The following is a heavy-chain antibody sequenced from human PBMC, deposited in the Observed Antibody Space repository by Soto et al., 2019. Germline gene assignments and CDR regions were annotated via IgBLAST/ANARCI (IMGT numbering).Heavy chain of an antibody. CDR2: ISSSGGSA. CDR1: GFTFSSYG. J-gene: IGHJ4*02. CDR3: ARGATSPSY. Sequence: EVQLLESGGGLIQPGGSLRLSCAASGFTFSSYGMSWVRQAPGKGLEWVSAISSSGGSAYYADSVRGRFTISRDNSKNTLYLQMNSLRAEDTAVYYCARGATSPSYWGQGTLVTVSS. V-gene: IGHV3-23*01.